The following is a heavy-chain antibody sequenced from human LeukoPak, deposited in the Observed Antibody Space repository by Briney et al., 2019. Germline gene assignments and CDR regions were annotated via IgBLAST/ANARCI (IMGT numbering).Heavy chain of an antibody. D-gene: IGHD5-24*01. CDR3: ARDDGYNPIPFDY. V-gene: IGHV3-23*01. Sequence: PGGSLRLSCAASGFTFSSYAMSWVRQAPGKGLEWVSGISGSGGTTYYADSVKGRFTISRDKSKNTLYLQMNSLRAEDTAVYYCARDDGYNPIPFDYWGQGTLVTVSS. CDR2: ISGSGGTT. CDR1: GFTFSSYA. J-gene: IGHJ4*02.